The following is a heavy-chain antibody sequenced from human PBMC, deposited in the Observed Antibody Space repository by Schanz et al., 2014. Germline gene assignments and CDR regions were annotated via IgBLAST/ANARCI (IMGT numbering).Heavy chain of an antibody. J-gene: IGHJ4*02. D-gene: IGHD3-10*01. Sequence: VQLLESGGGLVQPGGSLRLSCTASGFPFSDYFMAWIRQAPGKGLEWVSGITGASDHIDYAESVKGRFTISRDNSKNSLYLQMNSLRAEDTAVYYCARIGGSVFDYWAQGTLVTVSS. CDR2: ITGASDHI. CDR1: GFPFSDYF. CDR3: ARIGGSVFDY. V-gene: IGHV3-11*03.